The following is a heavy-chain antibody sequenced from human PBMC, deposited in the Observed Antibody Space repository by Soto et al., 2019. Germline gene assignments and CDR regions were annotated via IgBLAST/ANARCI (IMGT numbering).Heavy chain of an antibody. J-gene: IGHJ4*02. CDR3: AKDRGVANNFWSCYYIFDY. Sequence: EVQLLESGGGLVQPGGSLRLSCAASGFTFSSYAMNWVRQAPGKGLEWVSGISGSGGSTYHADSVKGRFTISRDNSKNTLYLQMNSLRAEDTAVYYCAKDRGVANNFWSCYYIFDYWGQGTLVTVSS. CDR2: ISGSGGST. V-gene: IGHV3-23*01. CDR1: GFTFSSYA. D-gene: IGHD3-3*01.